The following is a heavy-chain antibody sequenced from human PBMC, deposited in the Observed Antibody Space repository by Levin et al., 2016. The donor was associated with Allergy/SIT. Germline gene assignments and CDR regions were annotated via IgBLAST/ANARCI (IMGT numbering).Heavy chain of an antibody. Sequence: WIRQPPGKGLEWVALMSFDGTNVYYGDSVKGRFTISRDNSKNTLYLQMNSLRPEETAVYFCARERTGFDIWGQGTLVTVSS. V-gene: IGHV3-30-3*01. CDR2: MSFDGTNV. J-gene: IGHJ3*02. CDR3: ARERTGFDI. D-gene: IGHD2-8*02.